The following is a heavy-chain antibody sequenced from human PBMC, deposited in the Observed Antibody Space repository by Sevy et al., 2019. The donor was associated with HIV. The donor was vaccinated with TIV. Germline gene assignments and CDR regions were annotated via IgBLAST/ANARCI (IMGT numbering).Heavy chain of an antibody. CDR1: GFTFNTYA. V-gene: IGHV3-23*01. D-gene: IGHD3-10*01. CDR3: AKDRVSGSYYSGDFDY. J-gene: IGHJ4*02. CDR2: ISYSGSTT. Sequence: GGCLRLSCAASGFTFNTYAMTWVRQAPGKGLEWVSAISYSGSTTHYADSVKGRFTISRDNSKNTLYLQMNSLRAEDTAVYYCAKDRVSGSYYSGDFDYWGQGTLVTVSS.